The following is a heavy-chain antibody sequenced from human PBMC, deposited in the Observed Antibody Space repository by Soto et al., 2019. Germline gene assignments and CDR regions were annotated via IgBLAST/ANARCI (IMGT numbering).Heavy chain of an antibody. V-gene: IGHV4-31*03. CDR3: ARVGDRGYFVVLSER. D-gene: IGHD3-9*01. CDR2: IYDTVNT. Sequence: TLTLTCTFSVDSLSSGRHYCSGILQHPRKVLELIGHIYDTVNTYYSPSLRSRITTSADMSKNHFSLNLMTVTASDTAVYYCARVGDRGYFVVLSERWGQGILVIVS. J-gene: IGHJ4*02. CDR1: VDSLSSGRHY.